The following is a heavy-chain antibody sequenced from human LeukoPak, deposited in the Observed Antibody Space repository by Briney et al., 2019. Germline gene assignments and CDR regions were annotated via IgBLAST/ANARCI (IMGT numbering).Heavy chain of an antibody. V-gene: IGHV3-73*01. J-gene: IGHJ6*02. CDR2: IRSKANSYAT. CDR3: TRHGEDGDYYYYGMDV. Sequence: GGSLRLSCAASGLTFSGSAMHWVRQASGKGLEWVGRIRSKANSYATAYAASVKGRFTISRDDSKNTAYLQMNSLKTEDTAVYYCTRHGEDGDYYYYGMDVWGQGTTVTVSS. D-gene: IGHD3-10*01. CDR1: GLTFSGSA.